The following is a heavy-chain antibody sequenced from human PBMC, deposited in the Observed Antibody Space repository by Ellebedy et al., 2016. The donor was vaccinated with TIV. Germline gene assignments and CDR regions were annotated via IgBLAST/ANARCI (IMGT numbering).Heavy chain of an antibody. CDR1: GYTFTSYG. Sequence: AASVKVSCKASGYTFTSYGISWVRQAPGQGLEWMGWISTHNGNTNYAQNFQGRLTMTIDTSTSTAYMDLRSLRSDDTAVFYCARDEEGNRGYDEEGVFDYWGQGTLVTVSS. CDR3: ARDEEGNRGYDEEGVFDY. CDR2: ISTHNGNT. D-gene: IGHD5-12*01. V-gene: IGHV1-18*01. J-gene: IGHJ4*02.